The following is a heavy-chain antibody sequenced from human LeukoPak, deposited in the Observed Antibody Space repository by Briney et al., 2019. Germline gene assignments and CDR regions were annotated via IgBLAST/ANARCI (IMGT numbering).Heavy chain of an antibody. CDR3: AREYSSGWYPNYYYGMDV. CDR1: GFTFSSYE. D-gene: IGHD6-19*01. V-gene: IGHV3-48*03. J-gene: IGHJ6*02. CDR2: ISSSGSTI. Sequence: GGSLRLSCAASGFTFSSYEMNWVRQAPGKGLEWVSYISSSGSTIYYADSVKGRFTISRDNAKNSLYLQMNSLRAEDTAVYYCAREYSSGWYPNYYYGMDVWGQGTTVTVSS.